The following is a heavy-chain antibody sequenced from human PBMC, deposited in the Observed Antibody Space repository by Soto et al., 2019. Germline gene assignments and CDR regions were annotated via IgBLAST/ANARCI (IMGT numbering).Heavy chain of an antibody. J-gene: IGHJ4*02. V-gene: IGHV4-34*01. CDR1: GGSFSGYY. CDR2: INHSGST. D-gene: IGHD5-18*01. CDR3: GRRGYSYGFDY. Sequence: QVQLQQWGAGLLKPSETLSLTCAVYGGSFSGYYWSWIRQPPGKGLEWIGEINHSGSTNYNPSLKCRATISVDTSKNHFSRKRSSVTAADRAVYYWGRRGYSYGFDYWGQGTLVTVSS.